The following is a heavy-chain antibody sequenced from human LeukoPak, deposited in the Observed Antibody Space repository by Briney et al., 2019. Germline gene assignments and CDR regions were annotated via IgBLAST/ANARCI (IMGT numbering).Heavy chain of an antibody. CDR1: GYTFTSYG. CDR3: ARESSVFPPIYDSSGCLDY. CDR2: ISAYNGNT. D-gene: IGHD3-22*01. V-gene: IGHV1-18*01. Sequence: ASVKVSCKASGYTFTSYGISWVRQAPGQGLEWMGWISAYNGNTNYAQKLQGRVTMTTHTSTSTAYMELRSLRSDDTAVYYCARESSVFPPIYDSSGCLDYWGQGTLVTASS. J-gene: IGHJ4*02.